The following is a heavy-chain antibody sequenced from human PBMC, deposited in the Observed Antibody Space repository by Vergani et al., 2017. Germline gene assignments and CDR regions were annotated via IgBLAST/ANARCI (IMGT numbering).Heavy chain of an antibody. J-gene: IGHJ4*02. CDR1: GYTFTGYY. CDR3: ARVLRYEDY. D-gene: IGHD3-9*01. Sequence: QVQLVQSGAEVKKPGASVKVSCKASGYTFTGYYTHWVRQAPGQGLEWMGWINPNSGGTNYAQKIQGRVTMTRDTSISTAYMELSRLTSDYTAVYYCARVLRYEDYWGQGTLVTVSS. V-gene: IGHV1-2*02. CDR2: INPNSGGT.